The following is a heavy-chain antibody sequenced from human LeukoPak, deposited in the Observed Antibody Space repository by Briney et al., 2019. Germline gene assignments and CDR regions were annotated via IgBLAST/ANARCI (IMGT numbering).Heavy chain of an antibody. D-gene: IGHD2-2*02. Sequence: PGGSLRPSCAASGFTFSSFAMSWVRQAPGKGLEWVSSISASGGDPNSVDPVRGRFTFPRENSRHSFYWKRSGWRLEAPAVYYWAKEYTFHYSRIDYWGQGTLVTVSS. V-gene: IGHV3-23*02. CDR1: GFTFSSFA. J-gene: IGHJ4*02. CDR2: ISASGGDP. CDR3: AKEYTFHYSRIDY.